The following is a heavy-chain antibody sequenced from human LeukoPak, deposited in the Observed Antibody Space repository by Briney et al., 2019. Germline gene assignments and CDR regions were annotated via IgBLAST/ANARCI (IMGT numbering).Heavy chain of an antibody. CDR3: ARTITVVRIFDY. CDR2: IIPNSGGT. CDR1: GYTFTGYY. V-gene: IGHV1-2*02. Sequence: ASVKVSCKASGYTFTGYYMHWVRQAPGQGLEWMGWIIPNSGGTNYAQKFQGRVTMTRDTSISTAYMELSRLRSDDTAVYYCARTITVVRIFDYWGQGTLVTVSS. J-gene: IGHJ4*02. D-gene: IGHD2-21*01.